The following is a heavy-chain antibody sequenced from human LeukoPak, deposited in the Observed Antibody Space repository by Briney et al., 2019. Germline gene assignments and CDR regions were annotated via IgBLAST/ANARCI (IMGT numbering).Heavy chain of an antibody. D-gene: IGHD4-11*01. CDR2: ISGSGGST. V-gene: IGHV3-23*01. J-gene: IGHJ4*02. CDR1: GFTFSSYA. CDR3: AKDPGRSNYFFDY. Sequence: GGSLRLSCAASGFTFSSYAMSWVRQAPGKGLEWVLAISGSGGSTYYADSVKGRFTISRDNSKNTLYLQMNSLRAEDTAVYYCAKDPGRSNYFFDYWGQGTLVTVSS.